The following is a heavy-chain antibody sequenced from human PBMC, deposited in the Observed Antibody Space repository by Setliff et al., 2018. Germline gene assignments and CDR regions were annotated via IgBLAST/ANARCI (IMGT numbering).Heavy chain of an antibody. CDR1: GFTFDNYW. J-gene: IGHJ6*03. CDR2: IKPDGSET. CDR3: ARLALTGYDSSGYYYALEYYYYMDV. D-gene: IGHD3-22*01. V-gene: IGHV3-7*03. Sequence: GGSLRLSCVASGFTFDNYWMGWVRQPPGKGLEWVASIKPDGSETYYVDSVKGRFTVSRDNPKNSLYLQMSSLRAEDTAIYYCARLALTGYDSSGYYYALEYYYYMDVWGKGTTVTVSS.